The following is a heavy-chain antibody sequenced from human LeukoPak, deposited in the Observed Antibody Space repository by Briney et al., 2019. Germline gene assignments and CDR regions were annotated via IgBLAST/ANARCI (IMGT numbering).Heavy chain of an antibody. D-gene: IGHD6-19*01. Sequence: SETLSLTCAVYGGSFSGYYWSWIRQPPGKGLEWIGEINHSGSTNYNPSLKSRVTISVDTSKNQFSLKLSSVTAADTAVYYCARFRIAVAGLDYWGQGTLVTVPS. CDR1: GGSFSGYY. V-gene: IGHV4-34*01. CDR2: INHSGST. CDR3: ARFRIAVAGLDY. J-gene: IGHJ4*02.